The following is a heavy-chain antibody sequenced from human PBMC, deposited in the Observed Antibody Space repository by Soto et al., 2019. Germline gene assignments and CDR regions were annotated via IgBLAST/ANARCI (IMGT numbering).Heavy chain of an antibody. D-gene: IGHD4-17*01. J-gene: IGHJ5*02. CDR3: SRHIDGDDWFDP. CDR2: IYYSGST. Sequence: PSETLSLTCSVSGGSISSGDYYWSWIRQPPGKGLEWIGYIYYSGSTYYNPSLKSRVTISVDTSKNQFSLKLNSVTAADTAVYYGSRHIDGDDWFDPWGQGILVTVSS. CDR1: GGSISSGDYY. V-gene: IGHV4-30-4*01.